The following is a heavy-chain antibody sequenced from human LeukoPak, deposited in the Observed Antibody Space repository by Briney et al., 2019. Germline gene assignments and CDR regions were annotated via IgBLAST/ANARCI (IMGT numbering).Heavy chain of an antibody. D-gene: IGHD2-2*02. V-gene: IGHV3-21*04. J-gene: IGHJ3*02. CDR2: ISSSSSYI. CDR3: AKPIVPSAISGAAFDI. CDR1: GFTFSSYS. Sequence: KTGGSLRLSCAASGFTFSSYSMNWVRQAPGKGLEWVSSISSSSSYIYYADSVKGRFTISRDNSKNTVYLQMNSLRADDTAVYYCAKPIVPSAISGAAFDIWGQGTMVTVSS.